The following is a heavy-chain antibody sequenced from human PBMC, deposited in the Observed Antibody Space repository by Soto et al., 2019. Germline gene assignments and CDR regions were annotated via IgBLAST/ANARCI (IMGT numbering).Heavy chain of an antibody. CDR2: INPNSGGT. D-gene: IGHD6-6*01. Sequence: QVQLVQSGAEVKKPGASVKVSCKASGYTFTGYYMHWVRQAPGQGLEWMGWINPNSGGTNYARKFQGWVTMTRDTSISTAYMELSRLRSDDTAVYYCARAEYSSSVFAFDIWGQGTMVTVSS. CDR3: ARAEYSSSVFAFDI. CDR1: GYTFTGYY. V-gene: IGHV1-2*04. J-gene: IGHJ3*02.